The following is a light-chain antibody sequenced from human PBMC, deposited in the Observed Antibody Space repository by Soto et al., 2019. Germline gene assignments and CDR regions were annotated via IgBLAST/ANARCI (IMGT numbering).Light chain of an antibody. CDR1: QSVSSY. Sequence: EVVLTQSPATLSLSPGEGATLSCRASQSVSSYLNWYQQKPGQAPRLLIYGVSNRATGIPARLSGSGSATDFTLTISNLEAEDFAVYYCQQGSNWPITFGQGTRLEI. V-gene: IGKV3-11*01. J-gene: IGKJ5*01. CDR2: GVS. CDR3: QQGSNWPIT.